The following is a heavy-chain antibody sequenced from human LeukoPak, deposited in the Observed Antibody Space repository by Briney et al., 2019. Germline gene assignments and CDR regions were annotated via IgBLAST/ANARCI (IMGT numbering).Heavy chain of an antibody. CDR3: ARRPRYSSSAAFDY. J-gene: IGHJ4*02. V-gene: IGHV1-69*05. CDR2: IIPIFGTA. CDR1: GGTFSSYA. Sequence: VASVTVSCKASGGTFSSYAISWVRQAPGQGLEGMGGIIPIFGTANYAQKFQGRVTITTDESTSTAYMELSSLRSEDTAVYYCARRPRYSSSAAFDYWGQGTLVTVSS. D-gene: IGHD6-6*01.